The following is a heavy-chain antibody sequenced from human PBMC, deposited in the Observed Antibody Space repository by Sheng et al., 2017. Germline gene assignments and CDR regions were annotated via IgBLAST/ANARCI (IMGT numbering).Heavy chain of an antibody. D-gene: IGHD3-10*01. CDR2: ISYDGSNK. Sequence: QVQLVESGGGVVQPGRSLRLSCAASGFTFSSYGMHWVRQAPGKGLEWVAVISYDGSNKYYADSVKGRFTISRDNSKNTLYLQMNSLRAEDTAVYYCAKDQFGELLAPYYYYYGMDVWGQGTTVTVSS. V-gene: IGHV3-30*18. CDR3: AKDQFGELLAPYYYYYGMDV. J-gene: IGHJ6*02. CDR1: GFTFSSYG.